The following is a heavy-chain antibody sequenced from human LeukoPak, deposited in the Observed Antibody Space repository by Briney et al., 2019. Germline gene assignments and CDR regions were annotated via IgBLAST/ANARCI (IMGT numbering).Heavy chain of an antibody. Sequence: GGSLRLSCAASGFTFSSYAMSWVRQAPGKGLEWVSAISGSGGSTYYADSVKGRFTISRDNSKNTLYLQMNSLRAEDTAVYYCARGPPTTVTTTRYYYYYGMDVWGQGTTVTVSS. J-gene: IGHJ6*02. CDR2: ISGSGGST. V-gene: IGHV3-23*01. CDR3: ARGPPTTVTTTRYYYYYGMDV. CDR1: GFTFSSYA. D-gene: IGHD4-17*01.